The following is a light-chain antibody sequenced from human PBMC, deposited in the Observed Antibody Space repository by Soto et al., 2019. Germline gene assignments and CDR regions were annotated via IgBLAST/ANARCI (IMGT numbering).Light chain of an antibody. CDR2: RDN. CDR3: AAWYGSLTGVV. Sequence: QSVLTQPPSASGTPGQRVTISCSGSTSNIGSNTVTWYQQLPGTAPKLLIYRDNQRPSGVPDRFSGSKSGTSASLAISGLQSEDEADYYCAAWYGSLTGVVFGGGTKLTVL. J-gene: IGLJ2*01. V-gene: IGLV1-44*01. CDR1: TSNIGSNT.